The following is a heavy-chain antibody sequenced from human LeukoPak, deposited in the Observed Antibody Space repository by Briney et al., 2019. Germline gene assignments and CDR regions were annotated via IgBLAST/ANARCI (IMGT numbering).Heavy chain of an antibody. CDR3: ARSGTAGDFDY. V-gene: IGHV3-20*04. Sequence: GGSLRLSCAASGFTFDDYGMSWARQAPGKGLEWVSDINWNGGSIGYADSVKGRFTISRDNGKNSLYLQMNSLRAKDTALYYCARSGTAGDFDYWGQGTLVTVSS. CDR2: INWNGGSI. J-gene: IGHJ4*02. D-gene: IGHD6-13*01. CDR1: GFTFDDYG.